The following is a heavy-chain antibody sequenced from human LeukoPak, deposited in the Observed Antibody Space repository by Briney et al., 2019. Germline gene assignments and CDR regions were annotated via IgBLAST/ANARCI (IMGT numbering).Heavy chain of an antibody. J-gene: IGHJ5*02. CDR1: GFTFSSYS. D-gene: IGHD6-13*01. CDR2: ISSSSSYI. CDR3: ARDLIAAAGMRVARGIVLPRFDP. Sequence: GGSLRLSCAASGFTFSSYSMNWVRQAPGKGLEWVSSISSSSSYIYYADSVRGRFTISRDNAKNSLYLQMSSLRAEDTAVYYCARDLIAAAGMRVARGIVLPRFDPWGQGTLVTVSS. V-gene: IGHV3-21*01.